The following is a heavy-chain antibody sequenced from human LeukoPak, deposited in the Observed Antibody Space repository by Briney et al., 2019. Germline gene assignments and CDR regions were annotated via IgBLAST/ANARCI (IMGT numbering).Heavy chain of an antibody. V-gene: IGHV3-21*01. D-gene: IGHD2-2*01. CDR1: GFTFSSYS. Sequence: GGSLRLSCAASGFTFSSYSMNWVRQAPGKGLEWVSSISSSSSYIYYADLVKGRFTISRDNAKNSLYLQMNSLRAEDTAVYYCAREGPAAPGAFDIWGQGTMVTVSS. CDR3: AREGPAAPGAFDI. J-gene: IGHJ3*02. CDR2: ISSSSSYI.